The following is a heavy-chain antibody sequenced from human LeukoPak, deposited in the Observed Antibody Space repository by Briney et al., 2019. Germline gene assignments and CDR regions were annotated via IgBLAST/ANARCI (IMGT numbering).Heavy chain of an antibody. CDR2: IDPSGGST. D-gene: IGHD5-18*01. Sequence: ASVTVSFKASGYTFTIYYMHWVRQAPGQGLEWMGIIDPSGGSTSYAQKFQGRVTMTRDTSTSTVYMELSSLRSEDTAVYYCAREFAHVDTAMVFDYWGQGTLVTVSS. J-gene: IGHJ4*02. CDR3: AREFAHVDTAMVFDY. CDR1: GYTFTIYY. V-gene: IGHV1-46*01.